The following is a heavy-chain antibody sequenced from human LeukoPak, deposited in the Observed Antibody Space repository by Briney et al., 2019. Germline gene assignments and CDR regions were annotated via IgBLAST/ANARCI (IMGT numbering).Heavy chain of an antibody. CDR1: GFTFTTFG. Sequence: PGWSLRLSCAVSGFTFTTFGMHWVRQAPGKGLEWVAVISSDGSNKYYADSVKGRFTISRDNSKNTLYLQMNSLRAEDTAVYYCARRIVAAPPGGQIDYRGQGTLVTVSS. J-gene: IGHJ4*02. CDR2: ISSDGSNK. D-gene: IGHD2-15*01. V-gene: IGHV3-30*03. CDR3: ARRIVAAPPGGQIDY.